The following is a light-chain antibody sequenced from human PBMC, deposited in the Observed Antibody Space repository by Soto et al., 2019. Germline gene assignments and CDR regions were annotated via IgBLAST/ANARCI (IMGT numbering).Light chain of an antibody. Sequence: EIVLTQSPGSLSLSPGERATLSCRPSHTVSNNYFAWYQQKPGQAPRLLIFGASSRATGIPDRFTGSGSGADFTLTINRLEPEDCAVYFCQHYGSSPGSFGQGTTVEIK. CDR1: HTVSNNY. V-gene: IGKV3-20*01. CDR2: GAS. J-gene: IGKJ1*01. CDR3: QHYGSSPGS.